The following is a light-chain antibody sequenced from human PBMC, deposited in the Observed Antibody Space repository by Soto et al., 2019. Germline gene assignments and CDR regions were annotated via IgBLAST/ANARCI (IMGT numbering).Light chain of an antibody. Sequence: EIVLTQSPASLYLSPGERATLSCRASQSVLTYLAWYQQKPGQAPRLLLYDASYRATGIPARFSGSGSRTDFTLTISSLEPEDFAVYYCQQRSSWPLTFGGGTKVEI. V-gene: IGKV3-11*01. CDR2: DAS. J-gene: IGKJ4*01. CDR3: QQRSSWPLT. CDR1: QSVLTY.